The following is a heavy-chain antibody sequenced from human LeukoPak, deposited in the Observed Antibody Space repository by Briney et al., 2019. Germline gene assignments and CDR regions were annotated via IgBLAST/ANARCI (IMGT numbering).Heavy chain of an antibody. V-gene: IGHV3-48*04. Sequence: GGSLRLPCAASGFTFSSYSMNWVRQAPGKGLEWVSYISSSSSTIYYADSVKGRFTISRDNAKNSLYLQMNSLRAEDTAVYYCAREGKAAAGERYYGMDVWGQGTTVTVSS. D-gene: IGHD6-13*01. CDR2: ISSSSSTI. CDR3: AREGKAAAGERYYGMDV. CDR1: GFTFSSYS. J-gene: IGHJ6*02.